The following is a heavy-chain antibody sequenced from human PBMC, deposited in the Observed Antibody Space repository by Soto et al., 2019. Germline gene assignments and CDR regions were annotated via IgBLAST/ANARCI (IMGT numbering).Heavy chain of an antibody. V-gene: IGHV1-69*02. D-gene: IGHD3-10*01. CDR3: ASSYGSGYRAFDY. CDR1: GDTFTFYS. Sequence: QVQLVQSGAEVKRPGSSVKVSCKASGDTFTFYSINWVRQAPGLGLEWMGRINPILSMSNYAQRFQGRVTMTADKPTNTAYMELSSLRSENTAIYYGASSYGSGYRAFDYWGQGALVTVSS. J-gene: IGHJ4*02. CDR2: INPILSMS.